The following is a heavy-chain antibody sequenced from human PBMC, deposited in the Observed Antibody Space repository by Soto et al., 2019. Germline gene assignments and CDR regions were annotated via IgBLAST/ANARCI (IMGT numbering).Heavy chain of an antibody. Sequence: QVQLVQSGAEVKKPGSSVKVSCRASGGSFSTYTISWVRQAPGQGLEWMGRIIPIFTITNHAQKFQGRVTISADKSTNTAYMELSSLRSEDTAVYYCARGLQPDNHNLNAQHAFDLWGQGTMVIVSS. J-gene: IGHJ3*01. CDR3: ARGLQPDNHNLNAQHAFDL. V-gene: IGHV1-69*02. CDR1: GGSFSTYT. D-gene: IGHD1-20*01. CDR2: IIPIFTIT.